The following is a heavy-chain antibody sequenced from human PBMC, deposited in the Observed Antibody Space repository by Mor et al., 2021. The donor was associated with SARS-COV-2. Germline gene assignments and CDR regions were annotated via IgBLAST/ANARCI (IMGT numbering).Heavy chain of an antibody. CDR3: VRGRGSSNYMDV. Sequence: SGGSGTTYADSVKGRFTISRDNAKNTLNLQMNSLRAEDTAVYYCVRGRGSSNYMDVWGKGTTVTVSS. D-gene: IGHD6-6*01. V-gene: IGHV3-74*01. J-gene: IGHJ6*03. CDR2: SGGSGT.